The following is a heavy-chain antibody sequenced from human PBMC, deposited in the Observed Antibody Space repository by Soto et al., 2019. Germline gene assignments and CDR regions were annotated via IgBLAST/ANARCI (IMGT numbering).Heavy chain of an antibody. J-gene: IGHJ4*02. CDR1: GYRFNSFG. CDR2: IGGYNGNT. D-gene: IGHD5-12*01. V-gene: IGHV1-18*04. CDR3: ARAEYSDGDRGYFDY. Sequence: QVQLVQSGAEVKKPGASVRVSCKASGYRFNSFGISWVRQAPGQGLEWMGWIGGYNGNTNYEEKFQGRVAMTTDTSASTAYLDLRRLTSDDTAVYYCARAEYSDGDRGYFDYWGRGTLVTVSS.